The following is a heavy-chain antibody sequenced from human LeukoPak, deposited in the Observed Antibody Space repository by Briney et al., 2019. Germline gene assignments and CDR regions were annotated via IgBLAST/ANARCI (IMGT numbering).Heavy chain of an antibody. J-gene: IGHJ4*02. D-gene: IGHD3-22*01. CDR1: GGSISSYY. Sequence: PSETLSLTCTVTGGSISSYYWSWLRQPPGKGLEWIGYIYYSGSTNYNPSLKSRVTISVDTSKNQFSLSLSSVTAADTAVYYCARSDRSGHYISGFDHWGQGTLVTVSS. CDR3: ARSDRSGHYISGFDH. V-gene: IGHV4-59*08. CDR2: IYYSGST.